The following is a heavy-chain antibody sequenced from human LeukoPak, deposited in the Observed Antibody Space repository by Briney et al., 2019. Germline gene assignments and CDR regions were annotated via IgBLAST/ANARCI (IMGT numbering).Heavy chain of an antibody. CDR3: ARYLTAGGPRLNYYMDV. D-gene: IGHD2-2*01. Sequence: AASVKVSCKASGYTFTSYGVSWVRQAPGQGLEWMGGIIPIFGTANYAQKFQGRVTITTDESTSTAYMELSSLRSEDTAVYYCARYLTAGGPRLNYYMDVWGKGTTVTVSS. CDR1: GYTFTSYG. J-gene: IGHJ6*03. V-gene: IGHV1-69*05. CDR2: IIPIFGTA.